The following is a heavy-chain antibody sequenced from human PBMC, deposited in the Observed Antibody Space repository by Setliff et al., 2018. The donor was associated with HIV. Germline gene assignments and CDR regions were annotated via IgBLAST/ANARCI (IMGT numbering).Heavy chain of an antibody. CDR3: AKDAGSYSYVHEYFQH. V-gene: IGHV3-21*04. CDR2: ISSSSSFI. CDR1: GFSFSSYS. Sequence: GSLRLSCGASGFSFSSYSMNWVRQAPGKGLEWLSSISSSSSFIYYADSVKGRFTISRDNSKNILSLQMNSLRAEDTAVYYCAKDAGSYSYVHEYFQHWGQGTLVTVSS. D-gene: IGHD5-18*01. J-gene: IGHJ1*01.